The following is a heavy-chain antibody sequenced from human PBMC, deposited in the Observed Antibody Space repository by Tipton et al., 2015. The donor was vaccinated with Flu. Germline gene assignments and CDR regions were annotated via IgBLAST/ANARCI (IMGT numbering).Heavy chain of an antibody. CDR1: GFTFSSSV. J-gene: IGHJ4*02. CDR3: ARDPRAYHDILTGYFAY. CDR2: ISFDGSNT. D-gene: IGHD3-9*01. Sequence: QVQLVQFGGGVVQPGKSLRLSCAASGFTFSSSVMHWVRQAPGKGLEWVAVISFDGSNTYYPDSVKGRFTISRDNSKNTLYLQMNSLRAEDTAVYYCARDPRAYHDILTGYFAYWGQGTLVTVSS. V-gene: IGHV3-30*04.